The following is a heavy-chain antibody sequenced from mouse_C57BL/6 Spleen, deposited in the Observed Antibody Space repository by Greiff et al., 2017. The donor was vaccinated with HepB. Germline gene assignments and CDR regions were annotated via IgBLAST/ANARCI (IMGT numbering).Heavy chain of an antibody. CDR2: IYPGNSDT. Sequence: VHVKQSGTVLARPGASVKMSCKTSGYTFTSYWMHWVKQRPGQGLEWIGAIYPGNSDTSYNQKFKGKAKLTAVTSASTAYMELSSLTNEDSAVYYCTRLKGYDYDAGNVDYWGKGTTLTVSS. D-gene: IGHD2-4*01. CDR1: GYTFTSYW. J-gene: IGHJ2*01. V-gene: IGHV1-5*01. CDR3: TRLKGYDYDAGNVDY.